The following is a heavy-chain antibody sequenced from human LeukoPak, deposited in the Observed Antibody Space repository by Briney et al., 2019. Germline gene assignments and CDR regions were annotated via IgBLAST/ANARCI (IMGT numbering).Heavy chain of an antibody. Sequence: GASVKVSCKASGGTFSSYAISWVRQAPGQGLEWMGGIIPIFGTANYAQKFQGRVTITADESTSTAYMELSSLRSEDTAVYYCVGGARMATITYFDYWGQGTLVTVSS. CDR1: GGTFSSYA. J-gene: IGHJ4*02. CDR3: VGGARMATITYFDY. D-gene: IGHD5-24*01. CDR2: IIPIFGTA. V-gene: IGHV1-69*13.